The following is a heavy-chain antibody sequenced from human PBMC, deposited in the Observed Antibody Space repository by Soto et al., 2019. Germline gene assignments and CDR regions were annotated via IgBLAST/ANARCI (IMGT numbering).Heavy chain of an antibody. CDR3: ARAYLGRLPRRADYYYAMDV. Sequence: EVQLVESGGGSVQPGESLRLSCAASGFSFRDYDMHWVRQRKGKGLEWVSALGAALDPYYVGSVKGRFSVSRDNAQNSLFPQMNNLRVDDTAVYFCARAYLGRLPRRADYYYAMDVWGRGTTVTVSS. J-gene: IGHJ6*02. CDR2: LGAALDP. CDR1: GFSFRDYD. D-gene: IGHD1-26*01. V-gene: IGHV3-13*05.